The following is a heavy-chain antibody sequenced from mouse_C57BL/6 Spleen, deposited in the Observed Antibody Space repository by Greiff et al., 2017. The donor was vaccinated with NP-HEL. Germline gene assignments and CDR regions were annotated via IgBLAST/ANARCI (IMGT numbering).Heavy chain of an antibody. J-gene: IGHJ3*01. CDR1: GYTFTSYW. V-gene: IGHV1-52*01. D-gene: IGHD1-1*01. CDR3: ARGTTSAWFAY. CDR2: IDPSDSET. Sequence: QVQLQQPGAELVRPGSSVKLSCKASGYTFTSYWMHWVKQRPIQGLEWIGNIDPSDSETHYNQKFKDKATLTVDKSSSTAYMQLSSLTSEDSAVYYCARGTTSAWFAYWGQGTLVTVSA.